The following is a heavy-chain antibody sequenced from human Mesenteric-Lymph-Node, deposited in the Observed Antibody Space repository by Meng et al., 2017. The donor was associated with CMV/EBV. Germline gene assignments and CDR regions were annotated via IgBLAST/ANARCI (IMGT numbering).Heavy chain of an antibody. J-gene: IGHJ6*02. Sequence: ASVKVSCKASGYTFTSYGISWVRQAPGQGLEWMGWISAYNGNTNYAQKLQGRVTMTTDTSTSTAYMELRSLRSEDTAVYYCARGGRRIAAAGRFLLYYYYYGMDVWGQGTTVTVSS. CDR2: ISAYNGNT. D-gene: IGHD6-13*01. CDR3: ARGGRRIAAAGRFLLYYYYYGMDV. V-gene: IGHV1-18*01. CDR1: GYTFTSYG.